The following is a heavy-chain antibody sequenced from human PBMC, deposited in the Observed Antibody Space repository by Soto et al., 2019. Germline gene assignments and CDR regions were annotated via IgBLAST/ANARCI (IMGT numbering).Heavy chain of an antibody. V-gene: IGHV1-69*13. D-gene: IGHD2-2*02. J-gene: IGHJ5*02. CDR2: IIPIFGTA. CDR1: GGTFSSYA. Sequence: ASVKVSCKASGGTFSSYAISWVRQAPGQGLEWMGGIIPIFGTANYAQKFQGRVTITADESTSTAYMELSSLRSEDTAVYYCARKYCSSTSCYRDNWFDPWGQGTLVTVSS. CDR3: ARKYCSSTSCYRDNWFDP.